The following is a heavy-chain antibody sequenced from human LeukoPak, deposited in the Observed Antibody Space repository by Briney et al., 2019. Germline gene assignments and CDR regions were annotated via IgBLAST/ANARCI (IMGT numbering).Heavy chain of an antibody. Sequence: SVKVSCKASGGTFSSYAISWVRQAPGQGLEWMGGIIPIFGTANYAQKFQGRVTITADESTSTAYMELSSLRSEDTAVYYCARESQLQGRNAFDIWGQGTMVTVSS. CDR1: GGTFSSYA. J-gene: IGHJ3*02. V-gene: IGHV1-69*13. CDR3: ARESQLQGRNAFDI. D-gene: IGHD1-7*01. CDR2: IIPIFGTA.